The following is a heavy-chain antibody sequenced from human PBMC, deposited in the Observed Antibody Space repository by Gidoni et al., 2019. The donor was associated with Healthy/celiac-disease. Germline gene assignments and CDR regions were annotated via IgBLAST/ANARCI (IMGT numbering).Heavy chain of an antibody. CDR2: TYYRSKWYN. CDR3: ARDTPKITTGPVFRVLHYGMDV. Sequence: QVQLQPSGPGLVKPSQTLSLTCAIPGDSVSSNSAAWNWIRPSPSRGLEWLGRTYYRSKWYNDYAVSVKSRITINPDTSKNQFSLQLNSVTPEDTAVYYCARDTPKITTGPVFRVLHYGMDVWGQGTTVTVSS. D-gene: IGHD3-22*01. V-gene: IGHV6-1*01. J-gene: IGHJ6*02. CDR1: GDSVSSNSAA.